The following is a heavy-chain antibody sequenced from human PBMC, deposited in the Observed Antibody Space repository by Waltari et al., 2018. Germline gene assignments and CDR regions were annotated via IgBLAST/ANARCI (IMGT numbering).Heavy chain of an antibody. CDR2: IRYDGSNK. D-gene: IGHD1-26*01. J-gene: IGHJ4*02. CDR1: GFPFSSYG. V-gene: IGHV3-30*02. CDR3: AKAYSGSYSYFDY. Sequence: QVQLVESGGGVVQPGGSLRLSCAAAGFPFSSYGMHWVRQAPGKGLEWVAFIRYDGSNKYYADSVKGRFTISRDNSKNTLYLQMNSLRAEDTAVYYCAKAYSGSYSYFDYWGQGTLVTVSS.